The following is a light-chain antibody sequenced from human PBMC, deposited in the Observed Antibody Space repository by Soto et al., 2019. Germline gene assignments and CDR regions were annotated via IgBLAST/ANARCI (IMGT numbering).Light chain of an antibody. Sequence: QSALTQPASVSGSPGQSITISCTGTSSDVGGYKYVSWYQQHPGKAPKVMIYDASNRPSGVSNRFSGSKSGNTASLTISGLQAEDEADYYCSSYTSSSTLWVFGGGTKLTVL. CDR1: SSDVGGYKY. J-gene: IGLJ3*02. CDR3: SSYTSSSTLWV. CDR2: DAS. V-gene: IGLV2-14*01.